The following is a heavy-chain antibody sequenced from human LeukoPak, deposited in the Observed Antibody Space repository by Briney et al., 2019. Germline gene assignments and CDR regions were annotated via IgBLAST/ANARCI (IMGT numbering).Heavy chain of an antibody. CDR1: GFTFDDYG. CDR2: INWNGGST. CDR3: ARDGVAPGIYFDY. Sequence: SGGSLRLSCAASGFTFDDYGMTWVRQAPGKGLEWVSGINWNGGSTGYADSVKGRFTISRDNAKNTLYLQMNSLRAEDTAVYFCARDGVAPGIYFDYWGRGTLVTVSS. D-gene: IGHD2-2*01. V-gene: IGHV3-20*04. J-gene: IGHJ4*02.